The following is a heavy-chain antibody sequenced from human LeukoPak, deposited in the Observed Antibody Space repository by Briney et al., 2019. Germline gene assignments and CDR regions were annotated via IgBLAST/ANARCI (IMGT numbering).Heavy chain of an antibody. V-gene: IGHV3-30*03. D-gene: IGHD2-2*02. J-gene: IGHJ6*01. CDR2: LSYDGSNK. CDR3: ARDHGGTEAQYCSSSSCYRPGYYYYGMDV. Sequence: PGRALRLCCAASGFPFSSYCMHCVPEAPGKGLEGGAVLSYDGSNKYYADSVKGRFASSRDNPKNTLYLQMNSLRAEDTDVYYCARDHGGTEAQYCSSSSCYRPGYYYYGMDVWGKGNTVTVSS. CDR1: GFPFSSYC.